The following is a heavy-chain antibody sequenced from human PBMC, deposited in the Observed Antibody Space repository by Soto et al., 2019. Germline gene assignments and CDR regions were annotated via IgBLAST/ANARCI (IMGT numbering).Heavy chain of an antibody. D-gene: IGHD6-6*01. Sequence: ASVKVSCKVSGYTLTELSMHWVRQAPGKGLEWMGGFDPEDGETIYAQKFQGRVTMTEDTSTDTAYMELRSLRSEDTAVYYCATSLESSSSPTFDYWGQGTLVTVSS. V-gene: IGHV1-24*01. CDR3: ATSLESSSSPTFDY. CDR1: GYTLTELS. J-gene: IGHJ4*02. CDR2: FDPEDGET.